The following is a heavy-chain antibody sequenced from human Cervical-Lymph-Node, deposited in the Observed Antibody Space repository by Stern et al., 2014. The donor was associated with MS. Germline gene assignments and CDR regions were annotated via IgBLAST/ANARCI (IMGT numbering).Heavy chain of an antibody. V-gene: IGHV1-3*01. J-gene: IGHJ4*02. D-gene: IGHD6-19*01. CDR3: ARDLEGRDSGWKKGLDY. CDR2: ISASTGNT. Sequence: VQLVQSGAEVKKPGASVKGSCKASGYTFSNCVMHWVRQAPGQRLEWMGWISASTGNTTYSQRFQGRVTLTTDTYVRTAHLEPSSLRSEDTAVYYCARDLEGRDSGWKKGLDYWGQGTLVTVSS. CDR1: GYTFSNCV.